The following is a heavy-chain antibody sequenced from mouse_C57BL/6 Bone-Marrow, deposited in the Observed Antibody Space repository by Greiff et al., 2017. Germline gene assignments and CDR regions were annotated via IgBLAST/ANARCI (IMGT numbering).Heavy chain of an antibody. CDR1: GYTFTDYY. V-gene: IGHV1-26*01. CDR3: ARGGYYGSRSWYFDV. Sequence: EVQLQQSGPELVKPGASVKISCKASGYTFTDYYMNWVKQSHGKSHEWIGDINPNNGGTSYNQKFKGKATLTVDKSSSTAYMELRSLTSEDSAVYYCARGGYYGSRSWYFDVWGTGTTVTVSS. CDR2: INPNNGGT. J-gene: IGHJ1*03. D-gene: IGHD1-1*01.